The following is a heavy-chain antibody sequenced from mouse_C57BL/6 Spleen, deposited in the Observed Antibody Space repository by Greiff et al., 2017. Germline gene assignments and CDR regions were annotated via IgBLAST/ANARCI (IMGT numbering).Heavy chain of an antibody. CDR3: ARHETTVVSYYFDD. D-gene: IGHD1-1*01. J-gene: IGHJ2*01. CDR1: GFTFSSYT. Sequence: EVQVVESGGGLVKPGGSLKLSCAASGFTFSSYTMSWVRQTPEKRLEWVATISGGGGNTYSPDSVKGRFTISRDNAKNTLYLQMSSLRSEDTALYYCARHETTVVSYYFDDWGQGTTLTVSS. CDR2: ISGGGGNT. V-gene: IGHV5-9*01.